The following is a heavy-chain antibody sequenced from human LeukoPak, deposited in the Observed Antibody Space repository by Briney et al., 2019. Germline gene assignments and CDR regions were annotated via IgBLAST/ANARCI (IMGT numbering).Heavy chain of an antibody. CDR3: SRRAPYYYYMDV. Sequence: GASVKVSCKASGFTFTSYGISWVRQAPGQGLEWMGWMNPNSGNTGYAQKFQGRVTMTRNTSISTAYMELSSLRSEDTAVYYCSRRAPYYYYMDVWGKGTTVTISS. V-gene: IGHV1-8*02. CDR2: MNPNSGNT. CDR1: GFTFTSYG. J-gene: IGHJ6*03.